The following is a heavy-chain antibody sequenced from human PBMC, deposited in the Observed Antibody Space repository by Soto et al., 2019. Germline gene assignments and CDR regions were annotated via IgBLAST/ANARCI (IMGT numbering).Heavy chain of an antibody. CDR2: ISSSSSCI. D-gene: IGHD6-13*01. CDR3: ARDRGAAAAYYYYYYGMDV. CDR1: GFTFSSYS. V-gene: IGHV3-21*01. J-gene: IGHJ6*02. Sequence: GGSLRLSCAASGFTFSSYSMNWVRQAPGKGLEWVSSISSSSSCIYYADSVKGRFTISRDNAKNSLYLQMNSLRAEDTAVYYCARDRGAAAAYYYYYYGMDVWGQGTTVTVSS.